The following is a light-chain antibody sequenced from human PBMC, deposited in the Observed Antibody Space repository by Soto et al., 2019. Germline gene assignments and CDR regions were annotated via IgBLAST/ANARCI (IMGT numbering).Light chain of an antibody. Sequence: QSVLAQAPGASGTPGQRVTVSCSGTYSNIGINDVHWYRQLSGTAPQILIYDTSQRATGVPDRFSGSRSGTSASLVISGLQTEDEADYHCAAWDDSMNGPGFGGGTKVTVL. V-gene: IGLV1-44*01. CDR1: YSNIGIND. CDR3: AAWDDSMNGPG. J-gene: IGLJ2*01. CDR2: DTS.